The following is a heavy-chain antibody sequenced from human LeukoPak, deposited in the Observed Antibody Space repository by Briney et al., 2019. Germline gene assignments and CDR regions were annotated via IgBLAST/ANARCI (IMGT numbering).Heavy chain of an antibody. V-gene: IGHV3-11*04. CDR3: ARVIRVPAAKYYYYMDV. Sequence: GGSLRLSCAASGFTFSDYYMSWIRQAPGKGLEWVSYISSSGSTIYYADSVKGRFTISRDNAKNSLYLQMNSLRAEDTAVYYCARVIRVPAAKYYYYMDVWGKGTTVTVSS. CDR2: ISSSGSTI. D-gene: IGHD2-2*01. J-gene: IGHJ6*03. CDR1: GFTFSDYY.